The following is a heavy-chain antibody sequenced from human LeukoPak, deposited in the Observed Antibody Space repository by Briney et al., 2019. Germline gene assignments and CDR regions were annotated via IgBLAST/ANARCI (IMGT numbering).Heavy chain of an antibody. CDR1: GGTFSSYA. Sequence: SVKVSCKASGGTFSSYAISWVRQAPGQGLEWMGRIIPILGIANYAQKFQGRVTITADKSTSTAYMELSSLRSEDTAVYYCVREMEYGDYGGGVYFDYWGQGTLVTVSS. CDR3: VREMEYGDYGGGVYFDY. V-gene: IGHV1-69*04. CDR2: IIPILGIA. J-gene: IGHJ4*02. D-gene: IGHD4-17*01.